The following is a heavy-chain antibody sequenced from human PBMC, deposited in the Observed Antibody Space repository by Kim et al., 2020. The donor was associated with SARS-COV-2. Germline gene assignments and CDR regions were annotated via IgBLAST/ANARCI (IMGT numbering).Heavy chain of an antibody. D-gene: IGHD3-22*01. CDR3: AKCGSPYYDSSDYYNY. Sequence: GGSLRLSCAASGFTFSNYAMNWVRQAPGKGLEWVSTISGSGGSTYYADSVKGRFTISRDNSKNTLYLQMNSLRAEDTAVYYCAKCGSPYYDSSDYYNYWGQGTLVTVSS. J-gene: IGHJ4*02. CDR2: ISGSGGST. CDR1: GFTFSNYA. V-gene: IGHV3-23*01.